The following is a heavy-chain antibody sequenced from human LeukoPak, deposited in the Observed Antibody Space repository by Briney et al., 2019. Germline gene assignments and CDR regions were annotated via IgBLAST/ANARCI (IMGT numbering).Heavy chain of an antibody. Sequence: ASVTVSCKASGYTFTSYDINWVRQATGQGLEWMGWMNPNSGNTGYAQKFQGRVTMTRNTSISTAYMELSSLRSEDTAVYYCARVPTSGYDFGWVLYYYYMDVWGKGTTVTVSS. CDR1: GYTFTSYD. D-gene: IGHD5-12*01. CDR3: ARVPTSGYDFGWVLYYYYMDV. J-gene: IGHJ6*03. CDR2: MNPNSGNT. V-gene: IGHV1-8*01.